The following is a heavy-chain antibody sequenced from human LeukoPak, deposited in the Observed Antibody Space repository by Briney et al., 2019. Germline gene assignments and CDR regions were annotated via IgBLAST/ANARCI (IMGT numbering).Heavy chain of an antibody. CDR2: IKQDGSEK. V-gene: IGHV3-7*01. J-gene: IGHJ6*02. CDR1: GFTFSSYW. D-gene: IGHD4-23*01. CDR3: ARVVDDGGNFGALYYYYGMDV. Sequence: PGGSLRLSCAASGFTFSSYWMSWVRQAPGKGLEWVANIKQDGSEKYYVDSVKGRFTISRDNAKNSLYLQMNSLRADDTAVYYCARVVDDGGNFGALYYYYGMDVWGQGTTVTVSS.